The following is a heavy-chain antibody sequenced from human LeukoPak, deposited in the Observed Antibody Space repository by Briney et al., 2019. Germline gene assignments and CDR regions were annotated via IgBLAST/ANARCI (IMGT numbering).Heavy chain of an antibody. CDR1: GYPFIGNY. D-gene: IGHD3-22*01. CDR3: ASLSYYDLSGYFY. V-gene: IGHV1-2*02. CDR2: INPNSSGT. J-gene: IGHJ4*02. Sequence: GASVKVSCKASGYPFIGNYIHWVRQAPGQGLEWMGWINPNSSGTQYSQKFQGRVTLTRDTSITTGYMELSGLTSDDTAVYYCASLSYYDLSGYFYWGQGTLVTVSS.